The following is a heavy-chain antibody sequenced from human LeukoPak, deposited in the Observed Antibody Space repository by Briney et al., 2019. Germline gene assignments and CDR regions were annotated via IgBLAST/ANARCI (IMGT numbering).Heavy chain of an antibody. D-gene: IGHD2-8*01. CDR3: ATEGSVSADAFDI. Sequence: PGGSLRLSCAASGFTFSSYAMSWVRQAPGKGLEWVSATSGSGGSTYYTDSVKGRLTIPRDNSKNTLYLQMNSLRAEDTAVYYCATEGSVSADAFDIWGQGTMVTVSS. J-gene: IGHJ3*02. V-gene: IGHV3-23*01. CDR2: TSGSGGST. CDR1: GFTFSSYA.